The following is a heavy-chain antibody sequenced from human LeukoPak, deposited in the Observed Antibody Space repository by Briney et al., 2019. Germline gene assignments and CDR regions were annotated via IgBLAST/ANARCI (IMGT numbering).Heavy chain of an antibody. J-gene: IGHJ4*02. Sequence: GGSLRLSCAAFGFTFSTYEMIWVRQAPGKGLEWVANIKQDGSVKNYVDSMEGRFIISRDNAKNLLYLQMNSLGAEDTAVYYCVRTSRSISSDYWGQGTQVTVSS. V-gene: IGHV3-7*01. CDR2: IKQDGSVK. CDR3: VRTSRSISSDY. D-gene: IGHD3-3*02. CDR1: GFTFSTYE.